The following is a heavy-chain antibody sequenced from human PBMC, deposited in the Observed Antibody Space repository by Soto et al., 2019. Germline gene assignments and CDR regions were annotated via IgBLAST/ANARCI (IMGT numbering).Heavy chain of an antibody. V-gene: IGHV4-59*12. CDR3: ARDSLTGNYFDP. J-gene: IGHJ5*02. CDR1: GGSISRYY. D-gene: IGHD1-7*01. CDR2: IYHSGYT. Sequence: PSETLSLTCTVSGGSISRYYWNWIRQPPGKGLEWIGYIYHSGYTSYNPSLKNRVTISVDKSKNQFSLTLSFVTAADTAVYYCARDSLTGNYFDPWGQGTLVTVSS.